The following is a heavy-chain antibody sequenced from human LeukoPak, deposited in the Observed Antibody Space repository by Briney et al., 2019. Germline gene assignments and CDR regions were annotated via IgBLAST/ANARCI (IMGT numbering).Heavy chain of an antibody. J-gene: IGHJ4*02. D-gene: IGHD5-18*01. V-gene: IGHV3-20*04. CDR1: GFTFSSYG. CDR3: ARDSERGYSYGYPYFDY. CDR2: VNWDGDRT. Sequence: PGGSLRLSCAASGFTFSSYGMSWVRQAPGKGLEWVTGVNWDGDRTGYADSVKGRFTISRDNAKNTVYLQMNSLRSEDTAVYYCARDSERGYSYGYPYFDYWGQGSLVTVSS.